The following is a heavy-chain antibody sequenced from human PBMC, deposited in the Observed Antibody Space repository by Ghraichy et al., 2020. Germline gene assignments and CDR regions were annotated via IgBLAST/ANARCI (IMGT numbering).Heavy chain of an antibody. V-gene: IGHV4-39*01. D-gene: IGHD1-14*01. Sequence: SETLSLTCTVSGGSISSSSYYWGWIRQPPGKGLEWIGSIYYSGSTYYNPSLKSRVTISVDTSKNQFSLKLSSVTAADTAVYYCARHPGLTHYGMDVWGQGTTVTVSS. CDR3: ARHPGLTHYGMDV. CDR2: IYYSGST. CDR1: GGSISSSSYY. J-gene: IGHJ6*02.